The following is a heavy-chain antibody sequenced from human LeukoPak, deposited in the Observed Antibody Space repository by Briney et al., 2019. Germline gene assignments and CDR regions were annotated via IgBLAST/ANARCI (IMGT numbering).Heavy chain of an antibody. Sequence: GGSLRLSCAASGFTFSNYEMNWVRQAPGRGLDWVSYISSSGLTMYYADSVKGRFTISRDNAKNSLYLQMNSLRAEDTAVYYCARRTTGDDYWGQGTLVTVSS. D-gene: IGHD4-17*01. CDR3: ARRTTGDDY. J-gene: IGHJ4*02. V-gene: IGHV3-48*03. CDR2: ISSSGLTM. CDR1: GFTFSNYE.